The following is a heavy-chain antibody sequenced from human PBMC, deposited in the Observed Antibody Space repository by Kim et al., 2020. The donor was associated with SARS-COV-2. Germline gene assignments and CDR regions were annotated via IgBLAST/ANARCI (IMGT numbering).Heavy chain of an antibody. J-gene: IGHJ4*02. CDR3: AKSSEDRHLFDY. CDR2: ISAGGSSI. D-gene: IGHD2-15*01. Sequence: GGSLRLSCTASGFTFNSYAMNWVRQAPGKGLEWVSFISAGGSSIHYADSVKGRFTISRDNSKSTVYLQINSLRAEDTAVYYCAKSSEDRHLFDYWGQGALVTVSS. CDR1: GFTFNSYA. V-gene: IGHV3-23*01.